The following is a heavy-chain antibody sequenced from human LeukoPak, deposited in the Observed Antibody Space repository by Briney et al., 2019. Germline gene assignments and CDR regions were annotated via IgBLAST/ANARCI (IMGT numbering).Heavy chain of an antibody. CDR1: GLTFSSAW. CDR3: AKAAIAARPFYYYMDV. CDR2: IKSKTDGGTT. J-gene: IGHJ6*03. V-gene: IGHV3-15*01. D-gene: IGHD6-6*01. Sequence: GGSLRLSCAASGLTFSSAWMSWVRQAPGKGLEWVGRIKSKTDGGTTDYAAPVKGRFTISRDNSKNTLYLQMNSLRAEDTAVYYCAKAAIAARPFYYYMDVWGKGTTVTVSS.